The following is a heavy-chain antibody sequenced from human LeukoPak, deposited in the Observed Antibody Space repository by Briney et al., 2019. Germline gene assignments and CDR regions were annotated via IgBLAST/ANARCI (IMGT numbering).Heavy chain of an antibody. CDR1: GYTFTNYG. CDR2: ISVYNGNT. D-gene: IGHD3-10*01. V-gene: IGHV1-18*01. CDR3: ARDYYYASNWFDP. Sequence: ASVKVSCKASGYTFTNYGISWVRQAPGQGLEWVGWISVYNGNTNYAQNLQGRVTMTTDTATNTAYMELRSLTSDDTAVYYCARDYYYASNWFDPWGQGTLVTVSS. J-gene: IGHJ5*02.